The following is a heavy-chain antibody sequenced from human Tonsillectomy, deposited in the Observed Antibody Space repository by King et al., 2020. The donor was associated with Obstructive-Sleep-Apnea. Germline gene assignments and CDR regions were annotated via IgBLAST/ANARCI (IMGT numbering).Heavy chain of an antibody. V-gene: IGHV3-30-3*01. Sequence: VQLVESGGGVVQPGRSLRLSCAASGFTFSSYAMHWVRQAPGKGLEWVSVISYDGSNKYYADSVKGRFTISRDNSKNTLYLQMNSLRAEDTAVYYCARVEIGYSYGGSEDLDYWGQGTLVTVSS. D-gene: IGHD5-18*01. CDR1: GFTFSSYA. J-gene: IGHJ4*02. CDR3: ARVEIGYSYGGSEDLDY. CDR2: ISYDGSNK.